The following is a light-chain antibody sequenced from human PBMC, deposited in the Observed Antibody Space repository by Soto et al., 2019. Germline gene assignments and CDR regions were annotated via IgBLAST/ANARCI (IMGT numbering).Light chain of an antibody. J-gene: IGKJ1*01. CDR1: QDIRKD. CDR3: QHYNSYSEA. CDR2: GAS. Sequence: IQMTQSPSSLSASVGDRVTITCRASQDIRKDLAWYQQKPGKAPQILIYGASTLKSGVPSRFSGSGSGTEFTLTISSLQPDDFATYYCQHYNSYSEAFGQGTKVDIK. V-gene: IGKV1-16*01.